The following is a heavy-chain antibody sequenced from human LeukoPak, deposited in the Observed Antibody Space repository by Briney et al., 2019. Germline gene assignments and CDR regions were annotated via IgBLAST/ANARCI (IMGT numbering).Heavy chain of an antibody. CDR3: AVNEGGWSGFDY. Sequence: SLKVSFTASGGTLPTYAINWGRQAPGQRAEWMGGIIPIFGTANYAQKFQGRVTITADESTSTAYMELSSLRSEDTAVYYCAVNEGGWSGFDYWGQGTLVTVSS. V-gene: IGHV1-69*01. D-gene: IGHD6-19*01. CDR2: IIPIFGTA. CDR1: GGTLPTYA. J-gene: IGHJ4*02.